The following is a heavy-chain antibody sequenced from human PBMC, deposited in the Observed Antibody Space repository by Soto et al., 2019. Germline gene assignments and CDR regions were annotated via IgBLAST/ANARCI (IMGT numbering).Heavy chain of an antibody. J-gene: IGHJ5*02. CDR2: ISYDGSNK. CDR3: ARDRYSSGWFNWFDP. D-gene: IGHD6-19*01. V-gene: IGHV3-30-3*01. CDR1: GFTFSSYA. Sequence: QVQLVESGGGVVQPGRSLRLSCAASGFTFSSYAMHWVRQAPGKGLEWVAVISYDGSNKYCADSVKGRFTISRDNSKNTLYLQMNSLRAEDTAVYYCARDRYSSGWFNWFDPWGQGTLVTVSS.